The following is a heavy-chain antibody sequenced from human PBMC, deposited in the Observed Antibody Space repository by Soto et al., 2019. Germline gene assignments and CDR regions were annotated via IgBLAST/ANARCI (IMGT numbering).Heavy chain of an antibody. J-gene: IGHJ6*02. CDR1: GFTFSSYS. Sequence: PGGSLRLSCAASGFTFSSYSMNWVRQAPGKGLEWVSSISSSSSYIYYADSVKGRFTISRDNAKNSLYLQMNSLRAEDTAVYYCARDSSPITIFGVVIIPPYYGMDVWGQGTTVTVSS. V-gene: IGHV3-21*01. D-gene: IGHD3-3*01. CDR3: ARDSSPITIFGVVIIPPYYGMDV. CDR2: ISSSSSYI.